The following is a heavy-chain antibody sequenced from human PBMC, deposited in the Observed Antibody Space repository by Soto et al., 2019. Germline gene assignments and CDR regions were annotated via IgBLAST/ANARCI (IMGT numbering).Heavy chain of an antibody. Sequence: PEGSLRLSGAASGFTFSSYAVNWLRQAPGNGLEWLSYISSSSATIYYADSVKGRFTISRDNGKNSLFLQMHSLRDEDTAVYYCARAESYDFWSGYYYSYYGIDVCCQHNTLTVSS. CDR2: ISSSSATI. CDR1: GFTFSSYA. J-gene: IGHJ6*02. V-gene: IGHV3-48*02. CDR3: ARAESYDFWSGYYYSYYGIDV. D-gene: IGHD3-3*01.